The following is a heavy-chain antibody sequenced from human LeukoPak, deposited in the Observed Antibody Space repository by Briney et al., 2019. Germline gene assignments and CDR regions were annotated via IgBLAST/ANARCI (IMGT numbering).Heavy chain of an antibody. CDR1: GFTFDDYA. D-gene: IGHD3-10*01. Sequence: GGSLRLSCAASGFTFDDYAMHWVRQAPGKGLEWVSLISWDGSSTYYADSVKGRFTISRDSSKNSLYLQMNSLRAEDTALYYCAKGGDYYGSGSYSYFDYWGQGTLVTVSS. CDR3: AKGGDYYGSGSYSYFDY. V-gene: IGHV3-43D*03. J-gene: IGHJ4*02. CDR2: ISWDGSST.